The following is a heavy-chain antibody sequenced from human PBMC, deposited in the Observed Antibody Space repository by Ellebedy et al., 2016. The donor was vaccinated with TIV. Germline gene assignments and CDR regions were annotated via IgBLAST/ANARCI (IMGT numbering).Heavy chain of an antibody. V-gene: IGHV3-23*01. CDR2: IRGSAGST. J-gene: IGHJ5*02. CDR1: GFTXXSYA. Sequence: GESLKISCAASGFTXXSYAXXFVPXXPGKGLELVSAIRGSAGSTFYADSVKGRFTISRDNSKNTLYLQMNSLRAEDTAVNYCATHTRRGKKNWCDPWGQGTLVTVSS. CDR3: ATHTRRGKKNWCDP. D-gene: IGHD2-2*01.